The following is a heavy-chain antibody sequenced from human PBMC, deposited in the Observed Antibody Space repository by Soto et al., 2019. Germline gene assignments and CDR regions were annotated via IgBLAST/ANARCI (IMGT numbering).Heavy chain of an antibody. Sequence: QTLPLTCAISGDSGSSNSAAWNWIRQSPSRGLEWLGRTYYRSKWYNDYAGSVKSRITINPDTSKNQFSLQLNSVTPEDTAVYYCARVGTGSSDAFHIWGQGTMGTVSS. CDR1: GDSGSSNSAA. CDR2: TYYRSKWYN. D-gene: IGHD1-1*01. J-gene: IGHJ3*02. CDR3: ARVGTGSSDAFHI. V-gene: IGHV6-1*01.